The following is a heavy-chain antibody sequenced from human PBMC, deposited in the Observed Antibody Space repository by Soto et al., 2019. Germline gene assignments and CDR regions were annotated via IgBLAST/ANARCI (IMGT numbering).Heavy chain of an antibody. D-gene: IGHD2-2*01. CDR2: IRSRTYGATT. V-gene: IGHV3-49*03. CDR3: TRDSALVLPSAHDC. J-gene: IGHJ4*02. Sequence: GGSLRLSCATSGFTFGDYAMSWFRQAPGKGLEWVSFIRSRTYGATTEYAASVKGRFFISRDDSKSIAYLQMNSLETEDTAVYYCTRDSALVLPSAHDCWGQGTLVTVSS. CDR1: GFTFGDYA.